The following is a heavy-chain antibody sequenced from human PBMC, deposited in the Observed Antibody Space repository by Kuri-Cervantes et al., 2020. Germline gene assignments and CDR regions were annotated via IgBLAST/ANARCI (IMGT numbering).Heavy chain of an antibody. CDR3: ARVRWEPPYYYGMDV. V-gene: IGHV3-30*03. CDR1: GFTFSSYG. Sequence: GGSLRLSCAASGFTFSSYGMHWVRQAPGKGLEWVADLSYDGRNKYYADFVKGRFTISRDNSKNTLYLQMNSLRAEDTAVYYCARVRWEPPYYYGMDVWGQGTTVTVSS. J-gene: IGHJ6*02. CDR2: LSYDGRNK. D-gene: IGHD1-26*01.